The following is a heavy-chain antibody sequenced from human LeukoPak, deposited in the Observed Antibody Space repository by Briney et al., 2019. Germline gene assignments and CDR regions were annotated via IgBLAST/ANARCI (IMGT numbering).Heavy chain of an antibody. CDR3: ARGAPRNYDFWSGPFDY. J-gene: IGHJ4*02. Sequence: PGRSLTLSCAASGFTFSNYAMHWVRQAPGKGLDWVALISYDGSNKCYADSVKGGFTISRDNSKNTLYLQMNSLRDEDTAVYYCARGAPRNYDFWSGPFDYWGQGSLVTVSS. D-gene: IGHD3-3*01. V-gene: IGHV3-30-3*01. CDR2: ISYDGSNK. CDR1: GFTFSNYA.